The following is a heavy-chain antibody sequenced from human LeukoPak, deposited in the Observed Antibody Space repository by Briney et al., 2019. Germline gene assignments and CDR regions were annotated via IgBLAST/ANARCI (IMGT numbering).Heavy chain of an antibody. J-gene: IGHJ4*02. CDR1: GFTFSNYW. Sequence: GGSLRLSCAASGFTFSNYWMNWVRQAPGKGLEWVANIKEDGSEKIYVDSVKGRFTISRDNSKNSLYLRINNLRAEDTAVYYCTRNRGTDYWGQGTLVTVSS. V-gene: IGHV3-7*01. CDR2: IKEDGSEK. D-gene: IGHD1-1*01. CDR3: TRNRGTDY.